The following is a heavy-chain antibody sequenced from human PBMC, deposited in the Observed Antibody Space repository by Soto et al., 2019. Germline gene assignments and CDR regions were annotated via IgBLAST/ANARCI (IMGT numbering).Heavy chain of an antibody. CDR2: ISAPNGNT. D-gene: IGHD1-1*01. Sequence: QVHLVQSGAEVKKPGASVKVSCKCSGYTFTTYGITWVRKAPGQGLEWMGWISAPNGNTNYAQKLQGRVTVTRDTSTSTAYMELRSLRSDDTAVYYCARGRYGDYWGQGALVTVSS. CDR3: ARGRYGDY. CDR1: GYTFTTYG. J-gene: IGHJ4*02. V-gene: IGHV1-18*01.